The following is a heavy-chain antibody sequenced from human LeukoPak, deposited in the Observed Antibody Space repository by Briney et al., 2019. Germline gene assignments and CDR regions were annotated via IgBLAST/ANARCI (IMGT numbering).Heavy chain of an antibody. D-gene: IGHD1-26*01. V-gene: IGHV1-18*01. CDR3: ARGGSYVDY. J-gene: IGHJ4*02. CDR2: ISAYNGNT. CDR1: TFTXXX. Sequence: TFTXXXIXXXRQAPGXGLEWMGWISAYNGNTNYAQKLQGRVTMTTDTSTSTAYMELRSLRSDDTAVYYCARGGSYVDYWGQGTLVTVSS.